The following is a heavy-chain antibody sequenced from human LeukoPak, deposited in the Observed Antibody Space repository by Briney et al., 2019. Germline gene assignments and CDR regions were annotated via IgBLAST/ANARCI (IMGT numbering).Heavy chain of an antibody. CDR1: GGSLSSGSYY. CDR2: IYTSGST. V-gene: IGHV4-61*02. J-gene: IGHJ6*03. Sequence: SETLSLTCTVSGGSLSSGSYYWGWIRQPAGKGLEWIGRIYTSGSTNYNPSLKSRVTISVDTSKNQFSLKLSSVTAADTAEYYCARGLAASRNYYYYYYMDVWGKGTTVTVSS. D-gene: IGHD1-14*01. CDR3: ARGLAASRNYYYYYYMDV.